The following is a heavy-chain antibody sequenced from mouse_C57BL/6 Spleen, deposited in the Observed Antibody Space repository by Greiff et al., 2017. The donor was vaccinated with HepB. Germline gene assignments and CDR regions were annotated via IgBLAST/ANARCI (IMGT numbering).Heavy chain of an antibody. CDR2: IDPETGGT. D-gene: IGHD2-4*01. J-gene: IGHJ2*01. V-gene: IGHV1-15*01. Sequence: VKLQESGAELVRPGASVTLSCKASGYTFTDYEMHWVKQTPVHGLEWIGAIDPETGGTAYNQKFKGKAILTADKSSSTAYMELRSLTSEDSAVYYCTRKDYDYDFDYWGQGTTLTVSS. CDR1: GYTFTDYE. CDR3: TRKDYDYDFDY.